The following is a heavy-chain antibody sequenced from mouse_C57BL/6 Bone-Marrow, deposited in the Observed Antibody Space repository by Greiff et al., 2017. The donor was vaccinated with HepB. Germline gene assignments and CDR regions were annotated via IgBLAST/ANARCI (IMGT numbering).Heavy chain of an antibody. CDR2: IYYSGTI. Sequence: DVKLQESGPGLVKPSQTVFLTCTVTGISITTGNYRWSWIRQFPGHKLEWIGYIYYSGTITYNPSLTSRTTITRDTPKNQFFLEMNSLTAEDTATYYCAREGIYYGFDYWGQGTTLTVSS. CDR3: AREGIYYGFDY. J-gene: IGHJ2*01. D-gene: IGHD2-2*01. CDR1: GISITTGNYR. V-gene: IGHV3-5*01.